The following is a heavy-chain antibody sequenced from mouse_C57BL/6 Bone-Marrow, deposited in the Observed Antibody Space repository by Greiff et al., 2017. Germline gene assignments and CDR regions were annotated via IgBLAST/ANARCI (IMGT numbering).Heavy chain of an antibody. Sequence: QVQLQQPGAELVKPGASVKMSCKASGYTFPSYWITWVKQRPGQGLEWIGDIYPGSGSTNYNEKFKSKATLTVDTSSSTAYMQRSSLTSEDSALYYCARKRIYYDPYYYAMDYCGQGTSVTVSS. D-gene: IGHD2-4*01. CDR1: GYTFPSYW. V-gene: IGHV1-55*01. CDR2: IYPGSGST. J-gene: IGHJ4*01. CDR3: ARKRIYYDPYYYAMDY.